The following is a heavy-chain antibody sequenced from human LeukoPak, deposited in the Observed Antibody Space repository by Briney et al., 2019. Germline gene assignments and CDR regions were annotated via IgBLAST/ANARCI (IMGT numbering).Heavy chain of an antibody. V-gene: IGHV3-15*01. CDR3: TIQPLWFGEFSD. CDR1: GFTFSNAW. CDR2: IKSKTDGGTT. Sequence: GGSLRLSCAASGFTFSNAWMSWVRQAPGKGLEWVGRIKSKTDGGTTDYAAPVKGRFTISRDDSKNTLYLQMNSLKTEDTAVYYCTIQPLWFGEFSDWGQGTLVTVSS. D-gene: IGHD3-10*01. J-gene: IGHJ4*02.